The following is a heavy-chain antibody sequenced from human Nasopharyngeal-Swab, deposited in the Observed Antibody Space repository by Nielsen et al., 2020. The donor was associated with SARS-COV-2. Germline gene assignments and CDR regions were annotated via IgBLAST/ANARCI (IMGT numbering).Heavy chain of an antibody. CDR2: FDPEDGET. V-gene: IGHV1-24*01. Sequence: ASVKVSCKGSGYTLTELSMHWVRQAPGKGREWMGGFDPEDGETIYAQKFQGRVTMTEDTSTDTAYMELSSLRSEDTAVYYCATGVAVAGRTHFVDYWGQGTLVTVSS. D-gene: IGHD6-19*01. CDR3: ATGVAVAGRTHFVDY. J-gene: IGHJ4*02. CDR1: GYTLTELS.